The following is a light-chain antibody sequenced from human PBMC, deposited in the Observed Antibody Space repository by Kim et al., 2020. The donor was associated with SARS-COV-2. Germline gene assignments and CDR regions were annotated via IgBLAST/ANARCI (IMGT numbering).Light chain of an antibody. V-gene: IGKV3-15*01. CDR2: GAS. Sequence: PVTLSVSPGGRATLSCRASQSVSSNLAWYQQRPGQAPRLLIYGASTRATGIPARFSGSGSGTEFTLTISSLQSEDFAVYYCQQYNNWPPYTFGQGTKLEI. J-gene: IGKJ2*01. CDR3: QQYNNWPPYT. CDR1: QSVSSN.